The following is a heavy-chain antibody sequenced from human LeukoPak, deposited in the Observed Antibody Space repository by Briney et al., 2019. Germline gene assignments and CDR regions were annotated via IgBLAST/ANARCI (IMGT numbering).Heavy chain of an antibody. Sequence: GGSLRLSCAASGFTFSSYGMHWARQAPGKGLEWVAVISYDGSNKYYADSVKGRFTISRDNSKNTLYLQMNSLRAEDTAVYYCAKDLYDFWSGYSPSASYYYYGMDVWGQGTTVTVSS. CDR3: AKDLYDFWSGYSPSASYYYYGMDV. CDR1: GFTFSSYG. D-gene: IGHD3-3*01. J-gene: IGHJ6*02. CDR2: ISYDGSNK. V-gene: IGHV3-30*18.